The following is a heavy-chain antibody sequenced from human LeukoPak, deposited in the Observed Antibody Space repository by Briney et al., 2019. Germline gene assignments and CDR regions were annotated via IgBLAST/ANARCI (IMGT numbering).Heavy chain of an antibody. Sequence: ASVKVSCKASGYTFTSYYMHWVRQAPGQGLEWMGIINPSGGSTSYAQKFQGRVTMTRDKSISTAYLQWSSLKASDTAMYYCARRGSLGGYDYCFDYWGQGTLVTVSS. CDR1: GYTFTSYY. D-gene: IGHD5-12*01. CDR2: INPSGGST. CDR3: ARRGSLGGYDYCFDY. J-gene: IGHJ4*02. V-gene: IGHV1-46*01.